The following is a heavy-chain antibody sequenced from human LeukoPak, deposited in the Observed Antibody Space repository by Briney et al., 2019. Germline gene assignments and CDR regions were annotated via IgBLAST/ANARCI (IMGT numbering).Heavy chain of an antibody. CDR2: IRYEGRSK. CDR1: GFTFSNYG. Sequence: GGSPRLSCAASGFTFSNYGMHWVRQAPGKGLEWVAFIRYEGRSKYFADSVKGRFTISRDNAKNTLYLQMNSLRAEDTAVYYCARDEQQLDLWGQGTLVTVSS. J-gene: IGHJ4*02. CDR3: ARDEQQLDL. V-gene: IGHV3-30*02. D-gene: IGHD6-13*01.